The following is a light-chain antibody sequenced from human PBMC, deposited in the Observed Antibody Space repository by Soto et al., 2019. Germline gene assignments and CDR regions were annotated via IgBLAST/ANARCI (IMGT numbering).Light chain of an antibody. J-gene: IGKJ4*01. CDR1: QSVSSY. CDR2: DAS. V-gene: IGKV3-11*01. CDR3: QQRSNWPKALT. Sequence: EIVLTQSPATLSLSPGERATLSCRASQSVSSYLAWYQQKPGQAPRLLIYDASNRATGIPARFSGSGSGTDFTLTISSLEPEDFAVYYCQQRSNWPKALTCGGGSKVEIK.